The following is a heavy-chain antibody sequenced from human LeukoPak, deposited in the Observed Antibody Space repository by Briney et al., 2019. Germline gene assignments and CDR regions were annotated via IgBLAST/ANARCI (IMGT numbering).Heavy chain of an antibody. CDR1: GFIFTDYT. V-gene: IGHV3-23*01. J-gene: IGHJ4*02. CDR2: INNGGGGT. D-gene: IGHD3-10*01. Sequence: GGSLRLSCQASGFIFTDYTMSWVRQAPGKGLEWVSSINNGGGGTFFADSVKGRFTISRDDSRGMVYLQMNSLSAEDTAVYYCARSGLATCHYWGQGTLVTVSS. CDR3: ARSGLATCHY.